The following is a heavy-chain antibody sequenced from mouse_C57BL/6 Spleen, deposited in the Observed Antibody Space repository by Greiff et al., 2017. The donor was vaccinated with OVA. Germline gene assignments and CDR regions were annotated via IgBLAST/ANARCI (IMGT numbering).Heavy chain of an antibody. CDR1: GFTFSSYG. J-gene: IGHJ3*01. CDR2: ISSGGSYT. CDR3: ARIYYDYGFAY. D-gene: IGHD2-4*01. Sequence: EVMLVESGGDLVKPGGSLKLSCAASGFTFSSYGMSWVRQTPDKRLEWVATISSGGSYTYYPDSVKGRFTISRDNAKNTLYLQMSSLKSEDTAMYYCARIYYDYGFAYWGQGTLVTVSA. V-gene: IGHV5-6*01.